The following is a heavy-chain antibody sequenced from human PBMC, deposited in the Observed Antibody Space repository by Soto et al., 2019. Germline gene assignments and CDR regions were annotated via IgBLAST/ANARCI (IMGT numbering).Heavy chain of an antibody. Sequence: KASDTLSLTCAVYGGFLSESYWTWIRQPPGKGLEWIGEINHVGGTNYNPSLKSRDTMSVDTSQNQFSLRLISVTAADTAMYFCVRIRYQLPSSVLWLDPWGQGXPVTVSS. V-gene: IGHV4-34*01. CDR2: INHVGGT. D-gene: IGHD3-16*01. J-gene: IGHJ5*02. CDR1: GGFLSESY. CDR3: VRIRYQLPSSVLWLDP.